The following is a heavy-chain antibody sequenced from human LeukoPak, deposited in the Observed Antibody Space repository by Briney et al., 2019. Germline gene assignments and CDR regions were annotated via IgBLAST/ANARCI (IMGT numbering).Heavy chain of an antibody. Sequence: GGSLRLSCTASGFTFSSCTMNWVRQAPGKGLEWASSISPSGSSTWHADSVKGRFTISRDDAKNSVHLQMTNLRVDDTAVYYCGRDFLGESGAGGPWGQGILVTVSS. CDR3: GRDFLGESGAGGP. D-gene: IGHD3-10*01. CDR2: ISPSGSST. CDR1: GFTFSSCT. V-gene: IGHV3-21*01. J-gene: IGHJ5*02.